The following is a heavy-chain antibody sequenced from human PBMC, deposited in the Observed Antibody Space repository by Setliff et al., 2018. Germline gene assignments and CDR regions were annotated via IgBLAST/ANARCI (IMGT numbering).Heavy chain of an antibody. CDR2: IYPSDSDI. CDR1: GYSFLNYW. CDR3: AREHVSGHSEY. J-gene: IGHJ4*02. Sequence: GESLKISCKGSGYSFLNYWIGWVRQMPGKGLEWMGIIYPSDSDIRYSPSFQGQVTISADKSISTAYLQWSSLKASDTAIYYCAREHVSGHSEYWGQGTLVTVSS. V-gene: IGHV5-51*01. D-gene: IGHD1-26*01.